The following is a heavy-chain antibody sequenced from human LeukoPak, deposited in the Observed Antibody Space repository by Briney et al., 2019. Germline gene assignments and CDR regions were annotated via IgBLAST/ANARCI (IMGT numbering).Heavy chain of an antibody. V-gene: IGHV1-8*01. CDR3: ARPYCSSKTCSRWFDP. J-gene: IGHJ5*02. CDR1: GYTFNSYD. D-gene: IGHD2-2*01. Sequence: ASVKVSCKASGYTFNSYDIHWVRQAAGQGLEWMGWVNPKSGNSGYEQNFQGRVTITMNTSISTAYLGLNSLTSEDTAVYYCARPYCSSKTCSRWFDPWGQGTLVTVSA. CDR2: VNPKSGNS.